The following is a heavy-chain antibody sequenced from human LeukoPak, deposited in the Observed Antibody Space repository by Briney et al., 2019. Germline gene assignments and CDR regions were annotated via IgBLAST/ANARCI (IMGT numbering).Heavy chain of an antibody. J-gene: IGHJ4*02. CDR3: VSGSLQSGYNFDY. V-gene: IGHV3-74*01. Sequence: GGSLRLSCAASGFTFSNYWMHWIRQVPGRGLVWVSHIKYDGSATNYADSVKGRFTISRDNAKNTLYLQMNSLRAEDTAVYYCVSGSLQSGYNFDYWGQGALVTVSS. CDR1: GFTFSNYW. D-gene: IGHD3-3*01. CDR2: IKYDGSAT.